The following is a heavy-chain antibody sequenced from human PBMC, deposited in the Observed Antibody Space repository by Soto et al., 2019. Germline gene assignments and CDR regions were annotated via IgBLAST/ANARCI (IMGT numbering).Heavy chain of an antibody. D-gene: IGHD3-10*01. CDR3: AKGTYYYGSAPYYFDY. V-gene: IGHV3-23*01. Sequence: GGSLRLSCAASGLTFSSYAMSWVLQAPGKGLEWVSGISDSGGSTYYADSVKGRFTISRDNSKNTLYLQMNSLRAEDTAVYYCAKGTYYYGSAPYYFDYWGQGTLVTVSS. J-gene: IGHJ4*02. CDR2: ISDSGGST. CDR1: GLTFSSYA.